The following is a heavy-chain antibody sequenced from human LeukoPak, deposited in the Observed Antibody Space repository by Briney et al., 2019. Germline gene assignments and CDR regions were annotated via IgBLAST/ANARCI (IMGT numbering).Heavy chain of an antibody. Sequence: GGSLRLSCAASGFTFSSYGMHWVRQAPGKGLEWVAIIWYDGSNTYYGDTVKGRLTISRDNAKNSLYLQMNSLRAEDTALYYCVKERYGDYVFDSWGQGTLVTVSS. CDR2: IWYDGSNT. V-gene: IGHV3-30*02. CDR1: GFTFSSYG. J-gene: IGHJ5*01. D-gene: IGHD4-17*01. CDR3: VKERYGDYVFDS.